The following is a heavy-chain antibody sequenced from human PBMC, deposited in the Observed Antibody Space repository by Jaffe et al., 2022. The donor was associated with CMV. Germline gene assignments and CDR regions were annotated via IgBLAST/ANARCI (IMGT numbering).Heavy chain of an antibody. J-gene: IGHJ6*04. Sequence: EGQLVESGGDLVQPGGSLILSCTASGFTFSNYAMHWVRRAPGKGLEYLSSINTNGGSTNYADSVKGRFTISRDNPKNTVYLQMSRLRIEDTAIYYCAKDIWGYNWGYPDVWGKGTTVTVSS. CDR2: INTNGGST. V-gene: IGHV3-64D*06. CDR3: AKDIWGYNWGYPDV. D-gene: IGHD5-12*01. CDR1: GFTFSNYA.